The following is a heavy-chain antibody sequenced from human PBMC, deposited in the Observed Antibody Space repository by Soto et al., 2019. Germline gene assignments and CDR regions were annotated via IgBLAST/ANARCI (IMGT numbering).Heavy chain of an antibody. Sequence: TLSLTCTVSGGSISSGGYYWSWIRQHPGTSLEWIGHISYSGSTYYNTSLKSRVTISVDMSRNQFSLIVNSVTAEDTAVYFCTITMARGVISPYYYGVDVWGQGTTVTVSS. CDR2: ISYSGST. J-gene: IGHJ6*02. CDR3: TITMARGVISPYYYGVDV. V-gene: IGHV4-31*03. CDR1: GGSISSGGYY. D-gene: IGHD3-10*01.